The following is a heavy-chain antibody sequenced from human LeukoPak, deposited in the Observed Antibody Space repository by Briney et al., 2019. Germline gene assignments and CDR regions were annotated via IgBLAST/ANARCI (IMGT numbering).Heavy chain of an antibody. Sequence: ASVKVSCKASGCTFTGYYMHWVRQAPGQGLEWMGWINPNSGGTNYAQKFQGRVTMTRDTSISTAYMELSRLRSDDTAVYYCAREVARIVATRRPYFGYWGQGTLVTVSS. J-gene: IGHJ4*02. D-gene: IGHD5-12*01. CDR3: AREVARIVATRRPYFGY. CDR1: GCTFTGYY. CDR2: INPNSGGT. V-gene: IGHV1-2*02.